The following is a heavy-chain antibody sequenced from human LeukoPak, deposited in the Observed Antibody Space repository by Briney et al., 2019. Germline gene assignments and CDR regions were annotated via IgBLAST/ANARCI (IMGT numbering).Heavy chain of an antibody. D-gene: IGHD4-17*01. Sequence: GESLKISCKGSGYTFANSWIGWVRQMPGKGLVWVGIIYPGDSDTRYSPSFEGQVAISADKSINTAYLQWSSLKASDTAMYYCAETEWSTTVTYFDDWGQGTLVTVSS. J-gene: IGHJ4*02. V-gene: IGHV5-51*01. CDR1: GYTFANSW. CDR3: AETEWSTTVTYFDD. CDR2: IYPGDSDT.